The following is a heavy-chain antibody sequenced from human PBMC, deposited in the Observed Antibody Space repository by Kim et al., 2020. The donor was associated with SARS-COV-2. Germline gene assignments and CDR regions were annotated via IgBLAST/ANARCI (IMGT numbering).Heavy chain of an antibody. CDR3: ARDFNVRITIFGGMDV. J-gene: IGHJ6*02. CDR2: IYYSGST. CDR1: GGSISSSSYY. D-gene: IGHD3-3*01. Sequence: SETLSLTCTVSGGSISSSSYYWGWIRQPPGKGLEWIGSIYYSGSTYYNPSLKSRVTISVDTSKNQFSLKLSSVTAADTAVYYCARDFNVRITIFGGMDVWGQGTTVTVSS. V-gene: IGHV4-39*07.